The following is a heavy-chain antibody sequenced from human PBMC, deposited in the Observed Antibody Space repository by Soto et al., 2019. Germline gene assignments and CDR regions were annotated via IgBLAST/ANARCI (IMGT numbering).Heavy chain of an antibody. Sequence: PWLSLRLSCAASGFSFSSYAMSWVRQAPGKGLEWVSAISGSGGSTYYADSVKGRFTISRDNSKNTLYLQMNSLRAEDTAVYSCAKDLAPYYYDSNGYYDYWGQGTLVTVSS. J-gene: IGHJ4*02. D-gene: IGHD3-22*01. CDR1: GFSFSSYA. CDR2: ISGSGGST. V-gene: IGHV3-23*01. CDR3: AKDLAPYYYDSNGYYDY.